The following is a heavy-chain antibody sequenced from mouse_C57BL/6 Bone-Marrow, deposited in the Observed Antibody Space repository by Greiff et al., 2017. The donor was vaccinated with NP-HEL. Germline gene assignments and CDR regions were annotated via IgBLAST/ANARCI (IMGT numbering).Heavy chain of an antibody. D-gene: IGHD1-2*01. V-gene: IGHV5-17*01. CDR3: ARITTARGFAY. Sequence: DVMLVESGGGLVKPGGSLKLSCAASGFTFSDYGMHWVRQAPEKGLEWVAYISSGSSTIYYADTVKGRFTISRDNAKNTLFLQMTSLRSEDTAMYYCARITTARGFAYWGQGTLVTVSA. CDR2: ISSGSSTI. CDR1: GFTFSDYG. J-gene: IGHJ3*01.